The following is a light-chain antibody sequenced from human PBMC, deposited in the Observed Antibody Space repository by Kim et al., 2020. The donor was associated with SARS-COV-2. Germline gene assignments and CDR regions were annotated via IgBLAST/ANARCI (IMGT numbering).Light chain of an antibody. Sequence: SLGERPTLSCRASQRVSSTYLAWYQQHPGQAPRLLIYGTSNRATGIPDRFSGSGSGTDFTLTISRLEAEDSAVYYCQQYGNSPWTFGQGTKVDIK. CDR1: QRVSSTY. CDR2: GTS. J-gene: IGKJ1*01. CDR3: QQYGNSPWT. V-gene: IGKV3-20*01.